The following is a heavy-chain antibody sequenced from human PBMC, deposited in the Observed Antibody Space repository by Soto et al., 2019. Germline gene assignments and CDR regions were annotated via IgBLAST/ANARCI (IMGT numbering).Heavy chain of an antibody. CDR1: GFTVSSNY. D-gene: IGHD2-2*01. Sequence: PGGSLRLSCAASGFTVSSNYMSWVRQAPGKGLEWVSVIYSGGSTYYADSVKGRFTISRDNSKNTLYLQMNSLRAEDTAVYYCAREVIVVVPDESPYGMDVWGQGTTVTVSS. CDR2: IYSGGST. J-gene: IGHJ6*02. V-gene: IGHV3-53*01. CDR3: AREVIVVVPDESPYGMDV.